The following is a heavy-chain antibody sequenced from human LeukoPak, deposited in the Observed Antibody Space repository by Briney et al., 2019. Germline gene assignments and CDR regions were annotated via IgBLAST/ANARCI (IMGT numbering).Heavy chain of an antibody. J-gene: IGHJ6*03. CDR1: GYTFTSYA. CDR2: INTNTGNP. D-gene: IGHD6-13*01. Sequence: ASVKVSCKASGYTFTSYAMNWVRQAPGQGLEWMGWINTNTGNPTYAQGFTGRFVFSLDTSVSTAYQQISSLKAEDTAVYYCARGARGESSWYSGYYYYYMDVWGKGTTVTVSS. V-gene: IGHV7-4-1*02. CDR3: ARGARGESSWYSGYYYYYMDV.